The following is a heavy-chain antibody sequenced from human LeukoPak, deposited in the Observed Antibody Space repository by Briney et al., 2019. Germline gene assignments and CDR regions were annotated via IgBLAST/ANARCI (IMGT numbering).Heavy chain of an antibody. CDR3: PRLGYSSSWYYFDY. D-gene: IGHD6-13*01. Sequence: SETLSLTCTVSGGSISSYYWSWIRQPPGKGLEWIGYIYYSGSTNYNPSLKSRVTISVDTSKNQFSLKLSSVTAADTAVYYCPRLGYSSSWYYFDYWGQGTLVTVSS. J-gene: IGHJ4*02. CDR1: GGSISSYY. CDR2: IYYSGST. V-gene: IGHV4-59*08.